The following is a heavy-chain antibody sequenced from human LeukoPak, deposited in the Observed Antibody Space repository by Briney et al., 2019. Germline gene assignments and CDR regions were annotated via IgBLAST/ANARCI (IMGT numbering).Heavy chain of an antibody. D-gene: IGHD3-9*01. Sequence: GGSLRLSCAASGFPFSSYWMSWVRQAPGKGLEWVANIKQDGTEKYYADSVKGRFTISRDNSKNTLYLQMNSLRAEDTAVYYCAKGDLFDWLVLVDYWGQGTLVTVSS. CDR3: AKGDLFDWLVLVDY. J-gene: IGHJ4*02. V-gene: IGHV3-7*01. CDR1: GFPFSSYW. CDR2: IKQDGTEK.